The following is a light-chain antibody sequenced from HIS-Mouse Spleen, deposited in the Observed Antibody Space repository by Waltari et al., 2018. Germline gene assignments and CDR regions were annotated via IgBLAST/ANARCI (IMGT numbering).Light chain of an antibody. Sequence: QSALTQPASVSGSPGQSITISCTGTSSDVGSYNLVSWYQQPPGKAPKLMIYEGSKRPSVVANRFSGSKSGNTASLTISGLQAEDEADYYCCSYAGSSTVVFGGGTKLTVL. J-gene: IGLJ2*01. V-gene: IGLV2-23*01. CDR3: CSYAGSSTVV. CDR2: EGS. CDR1: SSDVGSYNL.